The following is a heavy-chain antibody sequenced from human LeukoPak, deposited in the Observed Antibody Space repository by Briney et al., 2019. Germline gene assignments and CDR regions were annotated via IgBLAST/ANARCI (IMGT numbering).Heavy chain of an antibody. CDR3: ARQSEGGTGTSCPDY. V-gene: IGHV3-33*05. CDR2: IQSNGRNK. D-gene: IGHD2-2*01. J-gene: IGHJ4*02. Sequence: GGSLRLSCAASGCIFSSDDMHWVRQAPGKGLEWVAGIQSNGRNKYYVDSVKGRFAISRDNSKSTLYLQVNSLRVEDTALYYCARQSEGGTGTSCPDYWGQGTLVTVSS. CDR1: GCIFSSDD.